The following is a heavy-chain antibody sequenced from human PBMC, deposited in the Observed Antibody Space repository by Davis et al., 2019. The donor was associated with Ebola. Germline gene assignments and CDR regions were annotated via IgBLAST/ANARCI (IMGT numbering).Heavy chain of an antibody. CDR1: GFTFSSFA. Sequence: GESLKISCAASGFTFSSFAMSWVRQAPGKGLVWVSRTNSDVSRATYADSVRGRFSISRDNAKNTLFLQMNSLRADDTAVYYCAREAYDYGDYYFDYWGQGILVTVSS. J-gene: IGHJ4*02. CDR2: TNSDVSRA. CDR3: AREAYDYGDYYFDY. V-gene: IGHV3-74*01. D-gene: IGHD4-17*01.